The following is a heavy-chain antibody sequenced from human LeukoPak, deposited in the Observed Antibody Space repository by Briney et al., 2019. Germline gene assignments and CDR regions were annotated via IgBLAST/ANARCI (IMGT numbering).Heavy chain of an antibody. D-gene: IGHD2-2*02. Sequence: SETLSLTCTVSGGSISSYYWSWIRQPPGKGLEWIGYIYYSGSTNYNPSLKSRATISVDTSKNQFSLKLSSVTAADTAVYYCARALEGGGYCSSTSCYTWFDPWGQGTLVTVSS. J-gene: IGHJ5*02. CDR3: ARALEGGGYCSSTSCYTWFDP. CDR2: IYYSGST. V-gene: IGHV4-59*08. CDR1: GGSISSYY.